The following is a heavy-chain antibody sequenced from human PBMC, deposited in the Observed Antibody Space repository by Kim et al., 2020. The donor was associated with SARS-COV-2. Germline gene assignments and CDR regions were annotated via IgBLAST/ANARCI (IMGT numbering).Heavy chain of an antibody. CDR3: ARESIFGVVTRPDYYYGMDV. CDR1: GFTFSSYG. Sequence: GGSLRLSCAASGFTFSSYGMHWVRQAPGKGLEWVAVIWYDGSNKYYADSVKGRFTISRDNSKNTLYLQMNSLRAEDTAVYYCARESIFGVVTRPDYYYGMDVWGQGTTVTVSS. J-gene: IGHJ6*02. CDR2: IWYDGSNK. V-gene: IGHV3-33*01. D-gene: IGHD3-3*01.